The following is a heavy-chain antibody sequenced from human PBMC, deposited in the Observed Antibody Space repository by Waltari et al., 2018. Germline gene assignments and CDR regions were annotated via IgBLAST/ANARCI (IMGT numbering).Heavy chain of an antibody. CDR1: GFTVSNNY. J-gene: IGHJ4*02. D-gene: IGHD6-6*01. CDR3: ATRMVLAARN. CDR2: IYSTGGT. Sequence: EVQLVESGGGLIQPGGSLRLSCAASGFTVSNNYMSWVRQAPGKGLEWVSIIYSTGGTSYADSVKGRFTISRDNSKNTLYLQMNSLRVEDTAVYYCATRMVLAARNWGQGTLVTVSS. V-gene: IGHV3-53*01.